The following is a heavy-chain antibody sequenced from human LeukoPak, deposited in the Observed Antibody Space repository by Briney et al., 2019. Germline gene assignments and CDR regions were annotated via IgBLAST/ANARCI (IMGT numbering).Heavy chain of an antibody. CDR2: ISAYNGNT. CDR3: ARATSSIAARFVDY. J-gene: IGHJ4*02. Sequence: ASVKDSCKASGYTFTSYGISWVRQAPGQGLEWMGWISAYNGNTNYAQKLQGRVTMTTDTSTSTAYMELRSLGSDDTAVYYCARATSSIAARFVDYWGQGTLVTVSS. D-gene: IGHD6-6*01. CDR1: GYTFTSYG. V-gene: IGHV1-18*01.